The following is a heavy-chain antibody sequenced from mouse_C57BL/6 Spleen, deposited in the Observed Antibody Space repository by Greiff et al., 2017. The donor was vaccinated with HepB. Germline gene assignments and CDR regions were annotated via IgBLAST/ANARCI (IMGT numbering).Heavy chain of an antibody. CDR3: ARSGGSSSYYCDD. CDR1: GYTFTSYW. Sequence: QVQLQQPGAELVRPGTSVKLSCKASGYTFTSYWMHWVKQRPGQGLEWIGVIDPSDSYTNYNQKFKGKATLTVDTSSSTAYMQISSLTSEDSAVYYCARSGGSSSYYCDDWGQGTTLTVSS. D-gene: IGHD1-1*01. J-gene: IGHJ2*01. V-gene: IGHV1-59*01. CDR2: IDPSDSYT.